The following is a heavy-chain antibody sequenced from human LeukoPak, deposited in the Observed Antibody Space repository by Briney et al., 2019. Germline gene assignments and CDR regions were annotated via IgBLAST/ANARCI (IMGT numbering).Heavy chain of an antibody. V-gene: IGHV1-69*13. D-gene: IGHD1-7*01. CDR2: IIPIFGTA. Sequence: AASVKVSCKASGYTFTGYYMHWVRQAPGQGLEWMGGIIPIFGTANYAQKFQGRVTITADESTSTAYMELSSLRSEDTAVYYCARDLLTGTTDFDYWGQGTLVTVSS. J-gene: IGHJ4*02. CDR1: GYTFTGYY. CDR3: ARDLLTGTTDFDY.